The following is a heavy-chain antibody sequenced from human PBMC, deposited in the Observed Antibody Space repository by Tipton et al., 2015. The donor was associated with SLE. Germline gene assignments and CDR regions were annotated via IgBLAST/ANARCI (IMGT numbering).Heavy chain of an antibody. V-gene: IGHV3-30*04. D-gene: IGHD3-16*02. CDR1: GLTFSTYT. Sequence: SLRLSCAASGLTFSTYTMHWVRQAPGKGLEWVAVISYDGSDKYYADSVKGRFTISRDNSKNTLYLQMNSLRAEDTAVYYCARLLSNYYGMDVWGRGTTVTVSS. CDR2: ISYDGSDK. J-gene: IGHJ6*02. CDR3: ARLLSNYYGMDV.